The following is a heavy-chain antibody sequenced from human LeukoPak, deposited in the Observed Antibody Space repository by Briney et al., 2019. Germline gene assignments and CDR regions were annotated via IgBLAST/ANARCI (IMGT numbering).Heavy chain of an antibody. J-gene: IGHJ4*02. D-gene: IGHD3-9*01. Sequence: GGSLRLSCAASGFTFDDHGMSWVRQAPGKGLEWVSGITWNGGRTGYADSVKGRFAISRDNAKNSLYLQMNSLRAEDTAVYYCARDYENLTGSKTRFHYWGQGTLVTVSS. V-gene: IGHV3-20*04. CDR3: ARDYENLTGSKTRFHY. CDR2: ITWNGGRT. CDR1: GFTFDDHG.